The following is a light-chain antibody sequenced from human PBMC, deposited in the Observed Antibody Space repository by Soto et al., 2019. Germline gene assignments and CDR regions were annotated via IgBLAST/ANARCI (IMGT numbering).Light chain of an antibody. CDR1: QYINSY. V-gene: IGKV1-39*01. CDR2: SAS. Sequence: DIQMTQSPSSLSASVGDRVTITCRASQYINSYLNWYQQKPGKAPNLLIYSASSLQSGVPTRFSGSGSGSDFTLTISSLDPEDFATYYCQQSYTTPRAFGQGTKVDIK. CDR3: QQSYTTPRA. J-gene: IGKJ1*01.